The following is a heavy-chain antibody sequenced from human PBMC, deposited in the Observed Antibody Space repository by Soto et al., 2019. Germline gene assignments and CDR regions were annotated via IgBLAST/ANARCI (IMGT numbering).Heavy chain of an antibody. CDR1: GGTFSSYT. CDR2: IIPILGIA. CDR3: ATGTSGSYYGVIDY. V-gene: IGHV1-69*02. Sequence: QVQLVQSGAEVKKPGSSVKVSCKASGGTFSSYTISWVRQAPGQGLEWMGRIIPILGIANYAQKFQGRVTITADKSTSTAYMELSSLRSEDTAVYYCATGTSGSYYGVIDYWGQGTLVTVSS. J-gene: IGHJ4*02. D-gene: IGHD3-10*01.